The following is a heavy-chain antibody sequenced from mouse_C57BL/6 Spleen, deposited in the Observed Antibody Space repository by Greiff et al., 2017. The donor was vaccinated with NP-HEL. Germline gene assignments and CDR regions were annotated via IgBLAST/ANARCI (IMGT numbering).Heavy chain of an antibody. V-gene: IGHV5-17*01. CDR1: GFTFSDYG. CDR2: ISRGSSTI. CDR3: ARDYYRNYEYAMDD. J-gene: IGHJ4*01. Sequence: EVQLEESGGGLVKPGGSLKLSCAASGFTFSDYGMHWVRQAPEQGLEWVAYISRGSSTIYYADTVKGRFTISRDNSYNTPFLQLTSLRSEDTAMYYCARDYYRNYEYAMDDWGQGTSVTVAS. D-gene: IGHD2-1*01.